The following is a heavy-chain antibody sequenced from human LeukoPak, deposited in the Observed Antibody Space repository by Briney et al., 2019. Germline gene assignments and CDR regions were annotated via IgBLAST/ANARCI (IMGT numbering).Heavy chain of an antibody. J-gene: IGHJ4*02. V-gene: IGHV3-48*02. CDR1: GFTFSSYS. CDR3: ASSGSYRFDY. D-gene: IGHD1-26*01. CDR2: ITASGTAM. Sequence: GGSLRLSCAASGFTFSSYSMSWVRQAPGKGLEWVSHITASGTAMFYADSVKGRFTISRDNAKNSLYLQMNSLRDEDTAVYYCASSGSYRFDYWGQGTLVTVSS.